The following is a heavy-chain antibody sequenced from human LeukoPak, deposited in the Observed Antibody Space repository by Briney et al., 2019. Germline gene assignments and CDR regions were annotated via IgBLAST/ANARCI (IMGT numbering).Heavy chain of an antibody. CDR1: GFTFSSYA. D-gene: IGHD6-13*01. J-gene: IGHJ4*02. CDR3: AKYDSSSWYYFDY. V-gene: IGHV3-23*01. CDR2: ISGSGGST. Sequence: GGFLRLSCAASGFTFSSYAMSWVRQAPGKGLAWVSAISGSGGSTYYADSVKGRFTISRDKSKNTLYLQMNSLRAEDTAVYYCAKYDSSSWYYFDYWGQGTLVTVSS.